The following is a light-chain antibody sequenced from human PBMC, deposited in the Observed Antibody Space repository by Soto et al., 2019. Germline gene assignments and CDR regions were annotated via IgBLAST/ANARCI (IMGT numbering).Light chain of an antibody. J-gene: IGLJ1*01. V-gene: IGLV1-40*01. CDR1: SSNIGAGYE. CDR2: ENN. Sequence: QSVLTQPPSASEAPGQRVTISCTGSSSNIGAGYEAHWYQQVPGTAPKLLISENNNRPSGVPDRFAGSNSGTSASLAITGLQAEDEAEYYCQAYDSSLSGYVFGTGTKLTVL. CDR3: QAYDSSLSGYV.